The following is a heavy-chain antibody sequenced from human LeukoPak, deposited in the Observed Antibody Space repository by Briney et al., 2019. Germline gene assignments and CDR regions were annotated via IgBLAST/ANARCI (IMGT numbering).Heavy chain of an antibody. CDR3: ARVEYSYGYPYRFDP. CDR1: GGSFSGYY. Sequence: KPSETLSLTCAVYGGSFSGYYWSWIRQPPGKGLEWIGEINHSGSTNYNPSLKSRVTISVDTSKNQFSLKLSSVTAADTAVYYCARVEYSYGYPYRFDPWGQGTLVTVSS. J-gene: IGHJ5*02. D-gene: IGHD5-18*01. V-gene: IGHV4-34*01. CDR2: INHSGST.